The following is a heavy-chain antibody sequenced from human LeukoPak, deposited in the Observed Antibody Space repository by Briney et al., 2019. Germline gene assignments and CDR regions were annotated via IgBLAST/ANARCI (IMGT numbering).Heavy chain of an antibody. CDR1: GFTFSSYW. CDR2: IKQDGSEK. D-gene: IGHD3-3*01. V-gene: IGHV3-7*01. J-gene: IGHJ6*03. Sequence: GGSLRLSCAASGFTFSSYWMSWVRQAPGKGLEWVANIKQDGSEKYYVDSVKGRFTISRDNAKNSLYLQMNSLRAEDTAVYYCAGVLPSRLRFLDRTYYYYMDVWGKGTTVTVSS. CDR3: AGVLPSRLRFLDRTYYYYMDV.